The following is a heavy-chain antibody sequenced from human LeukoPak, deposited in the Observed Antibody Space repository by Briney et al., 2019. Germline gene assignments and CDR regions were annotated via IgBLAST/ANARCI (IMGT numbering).Heavy chain of an antibody. J-gene: IGHJ4*02. CDR3: ARGQSRWELLNPPDY. D-gene: IGHD1-26*01. CDR2: ISSNGGST. V-gene: IGHV3-64*01. CDR1: GFTFSSYA. Sequence: GGSLRLSCAASGFTFSSYAMHWVRQAPGKGLGYVSAISSNGGSTYYANSVKGRFTISRDNSKNTLYLQMGSLRAEDMAVYYCARGQSRWELLNPPDYWGQGTLVTVSS.